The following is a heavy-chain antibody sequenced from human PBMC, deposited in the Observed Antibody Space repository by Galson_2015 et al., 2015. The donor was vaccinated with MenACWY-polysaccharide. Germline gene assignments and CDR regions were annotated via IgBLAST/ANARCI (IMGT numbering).Heavy chain of an antibody. CDR3: ARQTARRYSAALDI. J-gene: IGHJ3*02. CDR1: GFTFSTYA. CDR2: ISSSGGNT. D-gene: IGHD1-14*01. Sequence: LRLSCAASGFTFSTYAMNWVRQAPGKGLEWVSTISSSGGNTYYADSVKGRFTISRDNSKNTLYLQMNSLRAEDTGVYYCARQTARRYSAALDIWGQGTMVTVSS. V-gene: IGHV3-23*01.